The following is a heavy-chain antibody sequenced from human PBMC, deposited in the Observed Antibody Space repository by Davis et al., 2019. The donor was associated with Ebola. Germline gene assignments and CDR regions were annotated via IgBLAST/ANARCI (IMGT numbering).Heavy chain of an antibody. V-gene: IGHV5-51*01. CDR2: IYPGDSDT. J-gene: IGHJ4*02. D-gene: IGHD3-22*01. CDR1: GYSFTTYW. Sequence: KVSCKGSGYSFTTYWIAWVRQTPAKGLEWMGIIYPGDSDTRYSPSFEGQVTISVDRSISTAYLQWSSLKASDTAMYYCAKQESLYGSSDYWGQRTLVTVSS. CDR3: AKQESLYGSSDY.